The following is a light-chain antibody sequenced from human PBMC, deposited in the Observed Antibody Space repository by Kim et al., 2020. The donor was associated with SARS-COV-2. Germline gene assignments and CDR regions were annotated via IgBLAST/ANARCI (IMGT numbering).Light chain of an antibody. CDR3: QAWDDSASYV. CDR2: QDN. V-gene: IGLV3-1*01. CDR1: KLGEKF. J-gene: IGLJ1*01. Sequence: SYELTQPPSVSVSAGQTASITCSGDKLGEKFACWYQQKPGQSPVMVMYQDNKRPSGIPERFSGSNSGNTATLTISGTQALDEADYYCQAWDDSASYVFGTGTKVTVL.